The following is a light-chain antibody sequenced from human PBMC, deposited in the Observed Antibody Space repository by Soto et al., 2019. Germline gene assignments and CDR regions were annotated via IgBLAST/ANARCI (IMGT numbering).Light chain of an antibody. V-gene: IGKV1-39*01. CDR2: AAS. Sequence: DIQMTQSPSSLSASVGDIVTITCRASQSISSYLNWYQQKPGKAPKLLIYAASSLQSGVPSRFSGSGSGTDFTLTISSLQPEEFATSYCQQRYSTLLTFGGGTKVEIK. CDR1: QSISSY. CDR3: QQRYSTLLT. J-gene: IGKJ4*01.